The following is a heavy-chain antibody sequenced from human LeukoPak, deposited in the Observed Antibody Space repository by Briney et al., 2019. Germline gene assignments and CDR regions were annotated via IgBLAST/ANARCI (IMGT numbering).Heavy chain of an antibody. CDR2: TQYDHSKN. V-gene: IGHV3-30*02. J-gene: IGHJ4*02. Sequence: PGGSLRLSCEASGFSFSHYGMHWVRQAPHKGLDWVASTQYDHSKNSYSDSVMGRFTVSRDNSKNTVFLEMNRLRPEDAAVYYCARDVAWYCTRASCSYFGFWGQGTLVTVSS. CDR3: ARDVAWYCTRASCSYFGF. CDR1: GFSFSHYG. D-gene: IGHD2-2*01.